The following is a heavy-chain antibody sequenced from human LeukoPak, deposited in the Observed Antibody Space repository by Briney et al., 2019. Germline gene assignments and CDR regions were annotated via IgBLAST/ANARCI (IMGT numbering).Heavy chain of an antibody. CDR1: GGSISSYY. CDR3: ARDQHCDFSSGYYALEAFDI. Sequence: SETLSLTCTVSGGSISSYYLSWIRQPPGKGLEWIGYIYYSGSTNYNPSLKSRVTISVDTSKNKYSLKLSSVTAADTVVYYDARDQHCDFSSGYYALEAFDIWGQGTMVTVSS. D-gene: IGHD3-3*01. V-gene: IGHV4-59*01. CDR2: IYYSGST. J-gene: IGHJ3*02.